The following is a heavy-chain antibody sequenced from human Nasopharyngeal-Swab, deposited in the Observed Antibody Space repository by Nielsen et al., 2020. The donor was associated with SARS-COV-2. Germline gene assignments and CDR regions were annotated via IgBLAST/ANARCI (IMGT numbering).Heavy chain of an antibody. CDR3: ARGLYDGSGLLDS. D-gene: IGHD3-22*01. CDR2: ISYGGST. V-gene: IGHV4-59*11. Sequence: SETLSLTCTVSGDSINSHFWSWIRQPPGKGLDWIGYISYGGSTNYNPSLRSRVTISVDTSKSQFSLKLTSVTAADTAVYYCARGLYDGSGLLDSWGHGTLVTGSS. J-gene: IGHJ5*01. CDR1: GDSINSHF.